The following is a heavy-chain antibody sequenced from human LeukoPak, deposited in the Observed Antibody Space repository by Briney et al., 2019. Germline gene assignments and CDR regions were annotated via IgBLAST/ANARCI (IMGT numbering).Heavy chain of an antibody. D-gene: IGHD4-17*01. J-gene: IGHJ5*02. CDR2: ISYDGSHK. V-gene: IGHV3-30*18. CDR1: GITFRSYG. Sequence: PGGSLRLSCAASGITFRSYGMHWVRQAPGKGLEWVAVISYDGSHKYYADPVKGRFSISRDNSKNTLYLQMNSLRADDTAVYHCAKGARGDTVTSIVGLNWFDPWGQGTLVTVSS. CDR3: AKGARGDTVTSIVGLNWFDP.